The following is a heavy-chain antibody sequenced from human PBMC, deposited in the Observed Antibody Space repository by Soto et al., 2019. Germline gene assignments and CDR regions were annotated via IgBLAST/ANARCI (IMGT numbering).Heavy chain of an antibody. CDR2: MNPNSGNT. CDR3: VRDELDCTRGVCYTAYYFDY. J-gene: IGHJ4*02. CDR1: GYTFTSYD. Sequence: EASVKVSCKASGYTFTSYDINWVRQATGQGLEWMGWMNPNSGNTGYAQKFQGRVTVTTDTSTNTAYMELRSLRSDDTAVYYCVRDELDCTRGVCYTAYYFDYRGQGTLVTVSS. V-gene: IGHV1-8*01. D-gene: IGHD2-8*01.